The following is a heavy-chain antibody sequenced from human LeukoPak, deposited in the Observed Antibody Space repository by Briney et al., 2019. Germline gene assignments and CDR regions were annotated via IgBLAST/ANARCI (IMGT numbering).Heavy chain of an antibody. V-gene: IGHV4-39*07. Sequence: SETLSLTCNVSGGSISSSSHYWGWIRQPPGEGLEWIGSIYYSGSAYYNPSLESRVTISVDTSKNQFSLKLTSVTAADTAVYYCAKSFGDSIYNWFDPWGQGTLVTVSS. CDR3: AKSFGDSIYNWFDP. J-gene: IGHJ5*02. CDR1: GGSISSSSHY. CDR2: IYYSGSA. D-gene: IGHD4-17*01.